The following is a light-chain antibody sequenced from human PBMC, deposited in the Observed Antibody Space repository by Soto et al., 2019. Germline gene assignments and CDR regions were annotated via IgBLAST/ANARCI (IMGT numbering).Light chain of an antibody. CDR3: QQYNNWSPYT. CDR1: QSVSSN. Sequence: ETVTTQSPATLSVSPGETVTLSCRASQSVSSNLAWYQQKPGQAPRLLIYGASTRATGIPVRFSGSGSGTEFTLTISSLQSEDFAVYYCQQYNNWSPYTFGQGTKLEIK. V-gene: IGKV3-15*01. J-gene: IGKJ2*01. CDR2: GAS.